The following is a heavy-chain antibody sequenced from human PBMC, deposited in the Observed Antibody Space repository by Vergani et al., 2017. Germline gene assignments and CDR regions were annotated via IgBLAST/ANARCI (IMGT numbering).Heavy chain of an antibody. CDR3: ARIPLVGYCSSTSCYRCWFDP. D-gene: IGHD2-2*01. V-gene: IGHV2-26*01. CDR2: IFSNDEK. CDR1: GFSLSNARMG. Sequence: QVTLKESGPVLVKPTETLTLTCTVSGFSLSNARMGVSWLRQPPGKALEWLAHIFSNDEKSYSTSLKSRPTISKDTSKSQVVLTMTNMDPVDTATYYCARIPLVGYCSSTSCYRCWFDPWGQGTLVTVSS. J-gene: IGHJ5*02.